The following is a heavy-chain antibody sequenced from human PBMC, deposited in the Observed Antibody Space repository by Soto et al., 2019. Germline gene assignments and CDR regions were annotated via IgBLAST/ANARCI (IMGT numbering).Heavy chain of an antibody. J-gene: IGHJ5*02. CDR3: ARDTEYSGSYYAWFDP. Sequence: ASGKVSCKASGNTFPSNYMHWGRQAPGQGLEWMGIINPSGGSTSYAQKFQGRVTMTRDTSTSTVYMELSSLRSEDTAVYYCARDTEYSGSYYAWFDPWGQGTLVTVSS. CDR1: GNTFPSNY. CDR2: INPSGGST. V-gene: IGHV1-46*01. D-gene: IGHD1-26*01.